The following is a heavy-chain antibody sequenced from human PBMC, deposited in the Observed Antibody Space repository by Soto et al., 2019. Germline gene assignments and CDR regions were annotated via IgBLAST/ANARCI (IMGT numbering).Heavy chain of an antibody. Sequence: QVQLQESGPGLVKPSETLSLTATVAGASISNTGFYWSWIRQPPGKGLEWIGYIYSSGSTTYNSSLKSRVTISLDTSKNQVSLNLTAVTAADTAMYYCARTTGSRSLDVWGNGTMVSVSS. CDR2: IYSSGST. V-gene: IGHV4-61*08. D-gene: IGHD3-9*01. CDR3: ARTTGSRSLDV. CDR1: GASISNTGFY. J-gene: IGHJ3*01.